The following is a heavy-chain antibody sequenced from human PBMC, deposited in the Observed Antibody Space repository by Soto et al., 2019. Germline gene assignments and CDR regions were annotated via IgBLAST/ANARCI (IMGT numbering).Heavy chain of an antibody. V-gene: IGHV1-8*01. CDR2: MNPNSGNT. Sequence: ASVKVSCKASGYTFTSYGINWVRQATGQGLEWMGWMNPNSGNTGYAQKFQGRVTMTRNTSISTAYMELSSLRSEDTAVYYCARDLAMVRGVIITYYFDYWGQGTLVTVSS. CDR1: GYTFTSYG. CDR3: ARDLAMVRGVIITYYFDY. J-gene: IGHJ4*02. D-gene: IGHD3-10*01.